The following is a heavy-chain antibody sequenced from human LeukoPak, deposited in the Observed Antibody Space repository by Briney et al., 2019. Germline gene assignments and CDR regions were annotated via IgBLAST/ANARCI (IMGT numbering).Heavy chain of an antibody. J-gene: IGHJ4*02. CDR2: ISESGSGT. CDR1: GLTFSRYA. V-gene: IGHV3-23*01. CDR3: AKDIAQGYTFGSIEQDY. D-gene: IGHD5-18*01. Sequence: AGGSLRLSCAVSGLTFSRYAMSWVRQAPGQGLEWVSAISESGSGTYYADSVKGRSTISRDNSKDTLSLQMNSLRAEDTAVYYCAKDIAQGYTFGSIEQDYWGQGTLVTVSS.